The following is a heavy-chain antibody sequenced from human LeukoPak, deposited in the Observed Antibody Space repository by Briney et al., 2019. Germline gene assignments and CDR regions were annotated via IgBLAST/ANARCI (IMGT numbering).Heavy chain of an antibody. Sequence: NPSETLSLTCTVSGGSITSYYWSWVRQPPGKGLEWIGYMHYSGGATYYPSLKSRVTISVDTSKNQFSLKLSSVTAADTAVYYCARSGGYMITFGGAPRPIDYWGQGTLVTVSP. D-gene: IGHD3-16*01. J-gene: IGHJ4*02. CDR3: ARSGGYMITFGGAPRPIDY. V-gene: IGHV4-59*08. CDR1: GGSITSYY. CDR2: MHYSGGA.